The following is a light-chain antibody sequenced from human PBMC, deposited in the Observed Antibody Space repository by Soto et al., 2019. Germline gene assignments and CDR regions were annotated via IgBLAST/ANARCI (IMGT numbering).Light chain of an antibody. V-gene: IGKV3-20*01. CDR1: QSVPSDW. CDR3: PHYGNFPYT. CDR2: GAS. Sequence: EIVLTQSPDTLSLSPGESATLSCRASQSVPSDWLAWYRHKPGQAPRLLIYGASSRAPGVPDRVSGSGSGTDFTLTINRLEPADFGVYYWPHYGNFPYTFGQGTKLEIK. J-gene: IGKJ2*01.